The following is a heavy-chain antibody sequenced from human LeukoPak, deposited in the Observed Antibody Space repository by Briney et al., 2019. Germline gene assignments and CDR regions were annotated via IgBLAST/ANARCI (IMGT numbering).Heavy chain of an antibody. CDR3: AKDTSPYYYDSSGYNDAFDI. CDR2: ISWNSGSI. CDR1: GFTFDDYA. V-gene: IGHV3-9*01. D-gene: IGHD3-22*01. J-gene: IGHJ3*02. Sequence: GGSLRLSCAASGFTFDDYAMHWVRQAPGKGLEWVSGISWNSGSIGYADSVKGRFTISRDNAKNSLYLQMNSLRAEDTALYYRAKDTSPYYYDSSGYNDAFDIWGQGTMVTVSS.